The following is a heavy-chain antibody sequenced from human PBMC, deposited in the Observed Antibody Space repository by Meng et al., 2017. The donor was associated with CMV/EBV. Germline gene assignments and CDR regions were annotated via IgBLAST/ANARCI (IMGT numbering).Heavy chain of an antibody. V-gene: IGHV1-2*02. CDR1: GYTFTGYY. D-gene: IGHD3-9*01. J-gene: IGHJ6*02. Sequence: ASVKVSCKASGYTFTGYYMHWVRQAPGQGLEWMGWINPNSGGTNYAQKFQGRVTITADKSTSTAYMELSSLRSEDTAVYYCARDYTTGYYYYYGMDVWGQGTTVTVSS. CDR2: INPNSGGT. CDR3: ARDYTTGYYYYYGMDV.